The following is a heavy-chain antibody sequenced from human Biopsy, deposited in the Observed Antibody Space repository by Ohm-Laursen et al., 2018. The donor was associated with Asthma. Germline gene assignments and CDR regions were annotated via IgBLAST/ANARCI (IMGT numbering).Heavy chain of an antibody. CDR1: GFSVSTKY. J-gene: IGHJ6*02. CDR3: ARISRLGHNSLDYGMDV. CDR2: IYSGDNT. D-gene: IGHD5-24*01. V-gene: IGHV3-53*01. Sequence: SLRLSCAASGFSVSTKYMSWVRQAPGKGLEWVSLIYSGDNTYYADSVKGRFTISRDHSKLYLQMNNLRAEDTAVYHCARISRLGHNSLDYGMDVWGQGTTVTVSS.